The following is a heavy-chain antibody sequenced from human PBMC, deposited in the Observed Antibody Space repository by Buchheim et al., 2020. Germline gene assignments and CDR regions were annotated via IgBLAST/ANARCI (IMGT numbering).Heavy chain of an antibody. CDR3: ARGEVLRFLEWLFVGWFDP. J-gene: IGHJ5*02. CDR1: GGSISSGGYY. D-gene: IGHD3-3*01. CDR2: IYYSGST. Sequence: QVQLQESGPGLVKPSQTLSLTCTVSGGSISSGGYYWSWLRQHPGKGLAWIGYIYYSGSTYYNPSLTSRVTISVDTSKNQFSLKLSSVTAADTAVYDCARGEVLRFLEWLFVGWFDPWGQGTL. V-gene: IGHV4-31*03.